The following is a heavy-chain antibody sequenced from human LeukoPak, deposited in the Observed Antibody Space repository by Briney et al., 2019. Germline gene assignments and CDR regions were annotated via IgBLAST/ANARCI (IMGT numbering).Heavy chain of an antibody. CDR1: GYTFTGYY. Sequence: ASLKVSCTASGYTFTGYYINWVRQAPGQGLEWMGWINPNSGGTNYAQKFQGRVTMTSDTSISTAYMELSSLRSDDTAVYFCVRSTHEYSSGWCEDAFEIWGQGTVVTV. J-gene: IGHJ3*02. CDR2: INPNSGGT. V-gene: IGHV1-2*02. CDR3: VRSTHEYSSGWCEDAFEI. D-gene: IGHD6-19*01.